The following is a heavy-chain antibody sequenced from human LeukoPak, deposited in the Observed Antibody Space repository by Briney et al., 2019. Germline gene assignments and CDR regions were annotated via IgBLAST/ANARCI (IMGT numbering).Heavy chain of an antibody. D-gene: IGHD4-23*01. V-gene: IGHV4-34*01. J-gene: IGHJ4*02. Sequence: SETLSLTCAVYGGSFSGYYWSWIRQPPGKGLEWIGEINHSGSTNYNPSLKSRVTISVDTSKNQFSLKLSSVTAADTAVYYCARRRDYGGNLSLFRYWGQGTLVTVSS. CDR1: GGSFSGYY. CDR2: INHSGST. CDR3: ARRRDYGGNLSLFRY.